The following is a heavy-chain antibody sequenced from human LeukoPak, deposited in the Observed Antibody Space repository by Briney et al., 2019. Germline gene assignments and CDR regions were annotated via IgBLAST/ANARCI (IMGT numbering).Heavy chain of an antibody. J-gene: IGHJ3*02. CDR3: ARHGGATIVDTFLHAFDI. CDR2: INHSGST. Sequence: SETLSLTCAVYGGSFSGYYWSWIRQPPVKGLEWIGEINHSGSTNHNPSLKSRVGISMATSKNQLSLQLKSVTAGDTAMYYCARHGGATIVDTFLHAFDIWGQGTMVTVSS. V-gene: IGHV4-34*01. D-gene: IGHD2-15*01. CDR1: GGSFSGYY.